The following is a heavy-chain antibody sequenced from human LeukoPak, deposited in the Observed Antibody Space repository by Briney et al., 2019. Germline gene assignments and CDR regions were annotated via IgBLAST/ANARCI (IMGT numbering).Heavy chain of an antibody. CDR2: ISSSSSYI. V-gene: IGHV3-21*01. D-gene: IGHD3-10*01. Sequence: WGSLRLSCAASGFTFSSYSMNWVRQAPGKGLEWVSSISSSSSYIYYADSVKGRFTISRDNAKNSLYLQMNSLRAEDTAVYYCARVSNGSGSYFNYWGQGTLVTVSS. CDR3: ARVSNGSGSYFNY. J-gene: IGHJ4*02. CDR1: GFTFSSYS.